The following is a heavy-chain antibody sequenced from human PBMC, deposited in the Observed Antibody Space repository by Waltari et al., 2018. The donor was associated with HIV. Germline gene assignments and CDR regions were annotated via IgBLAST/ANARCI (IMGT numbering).Heavy chain of an antibody. V-gene: IGHV5-51*03. D-gene: IGHD1-1*01. CDR3: ALLGIDFNF. CDR2: IYPDDSDT. Sequence: EVQLVQSGAEVKEPGESLKICCQGSGYIFTNFWIGWVRQMPGKGLEGMEIIYPDDSDTRYSPCFQGQVTMSVDKSSSTAYLQWSSLEASDTAMYYCALLGIDFNFWGPGTLVTVSS. CDR1: GYIFTNFW. J-gene: IGHJ4*02.